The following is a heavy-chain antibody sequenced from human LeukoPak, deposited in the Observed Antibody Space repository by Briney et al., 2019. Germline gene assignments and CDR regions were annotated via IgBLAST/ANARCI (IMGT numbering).Heavy chain of an antibody. J-gene: IGHJ4*02. CDR1: GFTCSSYG. CDR3: AKLRYYYDSSGYYPFDY. D-gene: IGHD3-22*01. Sequence: GGSLRLSCAASGFTCSSYGMHWVRQAPGKGLEWAAVMWSGGSNKYFTDSVKGRFTISRDNSKNTLYLQMNSLRAEDTAVYYCAKLRYYYDSSGYYPFDYWGQGTLVTVSS. V-gene: IGHV3-30*02. CDR2: MWSGGSNK.